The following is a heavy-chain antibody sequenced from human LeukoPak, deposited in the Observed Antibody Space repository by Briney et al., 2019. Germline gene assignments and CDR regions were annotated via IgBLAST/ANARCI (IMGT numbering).Heavy chain of an antibody. CDR1: GYTFTSYG. CDR2: INAYNGNT. J-gene: IGHJ4*02. Sequence: ASVKVSCKASGYTFTSYGNSWVRQAPGQGLHWMGWINAYNGNTNYAQKIQGRVTMTTDTSTSTAYMELRSLRSDDTAVYYCARDRYVWGSYPWNYFDYWGQGTLVTVSS. V-gene: IGHV1-18*01. CDR3: ARDRYVWGSYPWNYFDY. D-gene: IGHD3-16*02.